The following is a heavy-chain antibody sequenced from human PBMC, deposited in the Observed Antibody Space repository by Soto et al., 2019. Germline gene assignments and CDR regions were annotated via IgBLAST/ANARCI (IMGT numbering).Heavy chain of an antibody. J-gene: IGHJ6*03. Sequence: GSLRLSCAASGFTFSGYSMNWVRQAPGKGLEWVSSISSSSSYIYYADSVKGRFTISRDNAKNSLYLQMNSLRAEDTAVYYCARTEGEILFSVYDYGGPDYHYYMHVCGKATTVTVS. CDR2: ISSSSSYI. V-gene: IGHV3-21*01. D-gene: IGHD5-12*01. CDR3: ARTEGEILFSVYDYGGPDYHYYMHV. CDR1: GFTFSGYS.